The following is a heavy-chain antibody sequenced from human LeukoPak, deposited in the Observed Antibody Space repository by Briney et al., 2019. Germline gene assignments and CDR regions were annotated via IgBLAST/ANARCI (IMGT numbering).Heavy chain of an antibody. J-gene: IGHJ3*02. CDR1: GFTVSNKF. CDR2: IYSDGNT. CDR3: ARVLRGGYSGFAFDI. Sequence: GGSLRLSCGASGFTVSNKFMTWVRQAPGMGLEWVSIIYSDGNTYYADSVKGRFSISRDNSDNTLYLQMNSLRAEDTAVYYCARVLRGGYSGFAFDIWGQGTMVTVSS. V-gene: IGHV3-66*02. D-gene: IGHD4-23*01.